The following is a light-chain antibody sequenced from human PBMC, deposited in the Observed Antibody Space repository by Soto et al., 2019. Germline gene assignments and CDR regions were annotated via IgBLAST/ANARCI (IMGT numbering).Light chain of an antibody. CDR3: QPLNNYPS. CDR1: QGISSY. J-gene: IGKJ3*01. V-gene: IGKV1-9*01. Sequence: DIQLTQSPSFLSASVGDRVTITCRASQGISSYLAWYQQKPGKAPKLLIYAASTLQSGVPSRFSGSGSGTEFTLTLSSLQPEDFATYYCQPLNNYPSFGPRTNVDIK. CDR2: AAS.